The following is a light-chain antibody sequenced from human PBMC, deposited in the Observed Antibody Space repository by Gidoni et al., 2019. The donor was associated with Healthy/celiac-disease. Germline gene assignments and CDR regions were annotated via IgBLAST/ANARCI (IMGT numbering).Light chain of an antibody. CDR3: SSYTSSSTLV. CDR2: EVS. V-gene: IGLV2-14*01. J-gene: IGLJ3*02. CDR1: SSDVGGYNY. Sequence: QSALTQPASVSRSPGPSITISCTGTSSDVGGYNYVSWYQQHPGKAPKLMSYEVSNRPSGVSNRFSGSKSGNTASLTISGLQAEDEADYYCSSYTSSSTLVFGGGTKLSGL.